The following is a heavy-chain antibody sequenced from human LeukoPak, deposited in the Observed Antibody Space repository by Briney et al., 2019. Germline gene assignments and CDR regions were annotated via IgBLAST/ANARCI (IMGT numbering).Heavy chain of an antibody. D-gene: IGHD3-22*01. V-gene: IGHV3-23*01. Sequence: PGGSLRLSCAASGFTFSSYGMHWVRQAPGKGLEWVSAISGSGDSIYYADSVKGRFTISRDKSKNTLYLQMNSLRVEDTAVYYCAKGRSSDYPYYFDYWGQGTLVTVSS. J-gene: IGHJ4*02. CDR1: GFTFSSYG. CDR2: ISGSGDSI. CDR3: AKGRSSDYPYYFDY.